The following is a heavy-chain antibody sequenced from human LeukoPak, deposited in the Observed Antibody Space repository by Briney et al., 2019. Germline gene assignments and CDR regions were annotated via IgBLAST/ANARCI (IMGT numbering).Heavy chain of an antibody. Sequence: PGGSLRLSCAASGFTFDDYAMHWVRQAPGKGLEWVSGISWNSGSIGYADSAKGRFTISRDNAKNSLYLQMNSLRAEDTALYYCAKDRGLGMIVVVSTFDIWGQGTMVTVSS. CDR1: GFTFDDYA. D-gene: IGHD3-22*01. CDR2: ISWNSGSI. CDR3: AKDRGLGMIVVVSTFDI. V-gene: IGHV3-9*01. J-gene: IGHJ3*02.